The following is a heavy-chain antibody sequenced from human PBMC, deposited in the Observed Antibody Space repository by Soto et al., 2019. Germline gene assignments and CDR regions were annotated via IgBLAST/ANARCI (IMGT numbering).Heavy chain of an antibody. CDR2: ISSRSDSI. Sequence: EVQLVESGGGLVQRGGSLRLSCAASGFIFTSYSMVWVRQAPGKGLEWVSSISSRSDSIYYADSGKGRFTISRDNAQNSLYLQMNSLTSEDTAVYYCARDRSADRFVQYFQHWGPGTLVTVSS. CDR3: ARDRSADRFVQYFQH. CDR1: GFIFTSYS. V-gene: IGHV3-21*01. J-gene: IGHJ1*01. D-gene: IGHD6-19*01.